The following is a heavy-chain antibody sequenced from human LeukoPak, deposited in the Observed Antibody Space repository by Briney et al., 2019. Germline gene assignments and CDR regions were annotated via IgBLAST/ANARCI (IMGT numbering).Heavy chain of an antibody. D-gene: IGHD3-10*01. CDR2: INPNSGGT. J-gene: IGHJ6*03. Sequence: ASEKVSCKASGYTFTGYYMHWVRQAPGQGLEWMGWINPNSGGTNYAQKFQGRVTMTRDTSISTAYMELSRLRSDDTAVYYCARDHGFFYYYYMDVWGKGTTVTVSS. CDR1: GYTFTGYY. CDR3: ARDHGFFYYYYMDV. V-gene: IGHV1-2*02.